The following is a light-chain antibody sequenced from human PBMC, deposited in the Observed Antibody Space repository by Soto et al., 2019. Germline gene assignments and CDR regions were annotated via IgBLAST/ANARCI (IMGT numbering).Light chain of an antibody. Sequence: QSVLTQPPSVSGAPGQSVNISCTGSNSNIGAGFGVHWYQHPPGTAPKLLVSGSNDRPSGVPDRFSGSKSGSSASLAITGILAEDEADYYCQSYDSGLNAFVFGTGTKVTV. J-gene: IGLJ1*01. CDR3: QSYDSGLNAFV. V-gene: IGLV1-40*01. CDR1: NSNIGAGFG. CDR2: GSN.